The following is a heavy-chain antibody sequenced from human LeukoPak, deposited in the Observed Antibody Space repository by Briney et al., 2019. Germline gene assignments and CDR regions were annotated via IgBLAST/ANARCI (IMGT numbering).Heavy chain of an antibody. V-gene: IGHV4-34*01. Sequence: SETLSLTCAVYGGSFSGYYWSWIRQPPGKGLEWIGEINHSGSTNYNPSLKSRVTISVDTSKNQFSLKLSSVTAADTAVYYCARGTTMIVVVITDVAFDIWGEGTMVTVSS. D-gene: IGHD3-22*01. CDR2: INHSGST. CDR1: GGSFSGYY. CDR3: ARGTTMIVVVITDVAFDI. J-gene: IGHJ3*02.